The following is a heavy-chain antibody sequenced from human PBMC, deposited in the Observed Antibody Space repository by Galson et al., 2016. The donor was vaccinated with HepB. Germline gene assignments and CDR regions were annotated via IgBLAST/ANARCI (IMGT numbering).Heavy chain of an antibody. CDR1: GGSISSSNHY. V-gene: IGHV4-39*07. J-gene: IGHJ6*02. CDR2: IYYSGNT. Sequence: SETLSLTCTVSGGSISSSNHYWGWSRQSPGKGLEWIRNIYYSGNTFYNPSLKSRVTMSLDRSKNKFSLELTSVTAAATAVYFCARGRSLWDDYYGMYVWGQGTTVTVSS. CDR3: ARGRSLWDDYYGMYV. D-gene: IGHD1-26*01.